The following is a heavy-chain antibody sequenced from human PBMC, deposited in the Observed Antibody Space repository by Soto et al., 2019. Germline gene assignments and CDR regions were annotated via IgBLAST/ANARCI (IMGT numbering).Heavy chain of an antibody. J-gene: IGHJ6*02. CDR3: ARVITLYSYYYYYGMDV. D-gene: IGHD5-18*01. CDR2: IYYSGST. Sequence: SETLSLTCTVSGGSISSYYWSWIRQPPGKGLEWIGYIYYSGSTNYNPSLKSRVTISVDTSKNQFSLKLSSVTAADTAVYYCARVITLYSYYYYYGMDVWGQGTTVTVSS. V-gene: IGHV4-59*01. CDR1: GGSISSYY.